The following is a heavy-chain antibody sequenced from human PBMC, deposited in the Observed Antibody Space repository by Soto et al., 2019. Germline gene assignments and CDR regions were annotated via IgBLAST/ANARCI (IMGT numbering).Heavy chain of an antibody. CDR3: VRDPGGVATPGDDY. D-gene: IGHD2-15*01. Sequence: QVQLVQSGAEVKKPGASVKVSCEASGYPFTSFDINWVRQAAGQGLEWMGWVNPDSGDTAFAQRFQDRITMTRTTSTNTVYMELSRLTSDDTAVYYCVRDPGGVATPGDDYWGQGTLVTVSS. CDR1: GYPFTSFD. V-gene: IGHV1-8*01. J-gene: IGHJ4*02. CDR2: VNPDSGDT.